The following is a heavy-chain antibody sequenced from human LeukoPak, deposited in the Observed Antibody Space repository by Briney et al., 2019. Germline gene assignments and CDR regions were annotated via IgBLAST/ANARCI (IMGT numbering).Heavy chain of an antibody. J-gene: IGHJ4*02. CDR1: GYTFTGYY. D-gene: IGHD3-10*01. CDR2: INPNSGGT. CDR3: ARVPYYGSGSYYYY. Sequence: ASVKVSCKASGYTFTGYYMHWVRQAPGQGLEWMGWINPNSGGTNYAQKFQGRVTMTTDTSTSTAYMELRSLRSDDTAVYYCARVPYYGSGSYYYYWGQGTLVTVSS. V-gene: IGHV1-2*02.